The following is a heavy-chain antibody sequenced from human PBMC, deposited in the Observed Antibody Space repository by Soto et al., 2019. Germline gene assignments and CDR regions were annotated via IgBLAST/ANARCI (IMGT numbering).Heavy chain of an antibody. CDR3: AKDGRGAMDV. J-gene: IGHJ6*02. V-gene: IGHV3-30*18. D-gene: IGHD1-1*01. CDR2: ISYDGSNK. Sequence: ESGGGVVQPGRSLRLSCAASGFTFSSYGMHWVRQAPGKGLEWVAVISYDGSNKYYADSVKGRFTISGDNSKNTLYLQMNSLRAEDTAVYYCAKDGRGAMDVWGQGTTVTVSS. CDR1: GFTFSSYG.